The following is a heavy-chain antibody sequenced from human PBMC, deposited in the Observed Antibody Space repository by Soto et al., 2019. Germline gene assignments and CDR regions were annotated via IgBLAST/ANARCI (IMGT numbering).Heavy chain of an antibody. Sequence: GGSLRLSCAASGLTFSSYAMSWVRQAPGKGLEWVSSINTDGATYYADSVKGRFTISRDNSKNTLYLQMNSLRAEDTAVYYCAKVPIVGLFIVYWGQGTLVTVSS. V-gene: IGHV3-23*01. CDR2: INTDGAT. CDR1: GLTFSSYA. D-gene: IGHD2-15*01. J-gene: IGHJ4*02. CDR3: AKVPIVGLFIVY.